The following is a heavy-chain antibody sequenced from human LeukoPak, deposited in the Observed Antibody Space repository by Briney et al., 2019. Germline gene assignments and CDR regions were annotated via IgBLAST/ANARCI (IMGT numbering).Heavy chain of an antibody. D-gene: IGHD2-15*01. Sequence: GGSLRLSCAASGFTFSSYTMSWVRQAPGKGLEWVSAISGSGGNNAYYTDSVRGRFTISRDNSKNTLYLQMNSLRAEDTAVYYCAKDQGFVVGASDYWGQGTLVTVSS. CDR1: GFTFSSYT. CDR3: AKDQGFVVGASDY. V-gene: IGHV3-23*01. J-gene: IGHJ4*02. CDR2: ISGSGGNNA.